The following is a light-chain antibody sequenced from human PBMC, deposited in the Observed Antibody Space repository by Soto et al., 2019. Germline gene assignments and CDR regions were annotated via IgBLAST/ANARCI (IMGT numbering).Light chain of an antibody. CDR1: SSDVGGYNY. V-gene: IGLV2-14*01. Sequence: QSALTQPASVSGSPGQSITISCTGTSSDVGGYNYVSWYQQHPGKAPKLMIYDVSNRPSGVSNRFSGSKSGNTASLTISGLQAEDEADYYSSSYPRSSTPYVVFGGGTKLTVL. J-gene: IGLJ2*01. CDR3: SSYPRSSTPYVV. CDR2: DVS.